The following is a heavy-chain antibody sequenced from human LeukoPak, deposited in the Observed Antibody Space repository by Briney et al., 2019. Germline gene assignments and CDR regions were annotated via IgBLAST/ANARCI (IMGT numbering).Heavy chain of an antibody. Sequence: SETLSLTCNVSGVSISSYYWSLIRQPPGKGLEWIGYIYYSGSTNYNPSLKSRVTVSVDTSKNQFSLKLSSVTAADTAVYYCARVTMIVVPQDAFDIWGQGTMVTVSS. J-gene: IGHJ3*02. CDR2: IYYSGST. V-gene: IGHV4-59*01. CDR3: ARVTMIVVPQDAFDI. CDR1: GVSISSYY. D-gene: IGHD3-22*01.